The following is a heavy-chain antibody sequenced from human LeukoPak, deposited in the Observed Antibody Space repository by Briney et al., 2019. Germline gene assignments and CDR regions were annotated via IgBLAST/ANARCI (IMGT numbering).Heavy chain of an antibody. CDR2: MYTSGST. Sequence: SETLSLTCTVSGGSISSGSYYWSWIRQPAGKGLEWIGRMYTSGSTKYNPSLKRRVTISVDTSKNQFSLKLSSVTAADTAVYYCARVHYDSGGYYESVHFDYWGQGTLVTVSS. D-gene: IGHD3-22*01. CDR1: GGSISSGSYY. V-gene: IGHV4-61*02. J-gene: IGHJ4*02. CDR3: ARVHYDSGGYYESVHFDY.